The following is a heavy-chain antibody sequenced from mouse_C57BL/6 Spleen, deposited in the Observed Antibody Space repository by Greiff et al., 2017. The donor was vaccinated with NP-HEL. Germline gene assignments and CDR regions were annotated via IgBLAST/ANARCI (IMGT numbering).Heavy chain of an antibody. CDR2: IYPRSGNT. CDR3: AQIRMVKSY. V-gene: IGHV1-81*01. CDR1: GYTFTSYG. J-gene: IGHJ2*01. D-gene: IGHD2-3*01. Sequence: VQLQQSGAELARPGASVKLSCKASGYTFTSYGISWVKQRTGQGLEWIGEIYPRSGNTYYNEKFKGKATLTADKSSSTAYMELRSLTSEDSAVYFCAQIRMVKSYWGQGTTLTVAS.